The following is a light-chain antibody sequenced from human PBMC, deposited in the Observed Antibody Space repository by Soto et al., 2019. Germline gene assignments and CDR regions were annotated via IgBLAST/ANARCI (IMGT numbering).Light chain of an antibody. CDR1: SSDVGGYNY. Sequence: QSVLTQPASVSGSPGQSITISCTGTSSDVGGYNYVSWYQQHPGKAPKLMIYEVSNRPSGVSNRFSGSKSGNTASLTISGLQAEDEADYYCSSRRVFGGGTKVTVL. J-gene: IGLJ2*01. CDR3: SSRRV. CDR2: EVS. V-gene: IGLV2-14*01.